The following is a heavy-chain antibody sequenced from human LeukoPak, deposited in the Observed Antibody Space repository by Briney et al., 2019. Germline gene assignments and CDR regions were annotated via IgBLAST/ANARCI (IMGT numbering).Heavy chain of an antibody. CDR1: GGSISSSSYY. V-gene: IGHV4-39*07. J-gene: IGHJ6*03. Sequence: SETLSLTCTVSGGSISSSSYYWGWIRQPPGKGLEWIGSIYYRGSTYYNPSLKSRVTISVDTSKNQFSLKLSSVTAADTAVYYCARGYCSGGSCCSYYYYYYMDVWGKGTTVTVSS. CDR3: ARGYCSGGSCCSYYYYYYMDV. CDR2: IYYRGST. D-gene: IGHD2-15*01.